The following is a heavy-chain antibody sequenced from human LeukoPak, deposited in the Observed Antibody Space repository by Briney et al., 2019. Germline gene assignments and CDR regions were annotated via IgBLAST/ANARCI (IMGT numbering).Heavy chain of an antibody. CDR2: ISYDGSNK. CDR1: GFTFSSYG. D-gene: IGHD3-10*01. CDR3: AKAVFDAFDI. Sequence: GGSLRLSCAASGFTFSSYGMHWVRQAPGKGLEWVAVISYDGSNKYYADSVKGRFTISRDNSKNTLYLQMNSLRAEDTAVYYCAKAVFDAFDIWGQGTMVTVSS. J-gene: IGHJ3*02. V-gene: IGHV3-30*18.